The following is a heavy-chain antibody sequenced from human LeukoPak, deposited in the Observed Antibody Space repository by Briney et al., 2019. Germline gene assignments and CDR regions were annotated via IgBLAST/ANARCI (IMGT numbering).Heavy chain of an antibody. D-gene: IGHD2-2*01. J-gene: IGHJ5*02. CDR3: ARAGYCSSTSCYRNAFWFDP. CDR1: GGCISSGCYY. V-gene: IGHV4-31*03. Sequence: PSQTVSLTCTVSGGCISSGCYYWSWIRQHPGKGLEWIGYIYYSGSIYYNPSLKSRVTISVDTSKNQFSLKLSSVTAADTAVYYCARAGYCSSTSCYRNAFWFDPWGQGTLVTVSS. CDR2: IYYSGSI.